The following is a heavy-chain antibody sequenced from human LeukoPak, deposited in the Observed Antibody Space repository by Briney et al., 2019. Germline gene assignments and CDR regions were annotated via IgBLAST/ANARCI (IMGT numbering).Heavy chain of an antibody. CDR2: ISGSGGST. J-gene: IGHJ4*02. V-gene: IGHV3-23*01. Sequence: PGGSLRLSCAASGFTFSTYAMSWVRQAPGKGLEWVSTISGSGGSTYYADSVKGRFTISRDNSKNTLYLQMNILRAEDTAVYYCAKPLPRYFDWLLFDYWGQGTLVTVSS. CDR1: GFTFSTYA. D-gene: IGHD3-9*01. CDR3: AKPLPRYFDWLLFDY.